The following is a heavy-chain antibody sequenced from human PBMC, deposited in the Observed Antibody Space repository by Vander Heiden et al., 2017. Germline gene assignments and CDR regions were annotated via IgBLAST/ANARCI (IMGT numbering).Heavy chain of an antibody. Sequence: QVQLVESGGGVVQPGRSLRLSCAASGFTFSSSGMHWVRQAPGKGLEWVAVISYDGSNKYYADSVKGRFTISRDNSKNTLYLQMNSLRAEDTAVYYCAKDPLAGYYFDYWGQGTLVTVSS. D-gene: IGHD6-13*01. V-gene: IGHV3-30*18. J-gene: IGHJ4*02. CDR2: ISYDGSNK. CDR1: GFTFSSSG. CDR3: AKDPLAGYYFDY.